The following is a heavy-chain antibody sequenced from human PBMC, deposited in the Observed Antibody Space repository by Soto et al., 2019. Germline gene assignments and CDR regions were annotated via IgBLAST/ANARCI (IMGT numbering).Heavy chain of an antibody. V-gene: IGHV1-69*13. Sequence: GASVKVSCKASGGTFSSYAISWVRQAPGQGLEWMGGIIPIFGTANYAQKFQGRVTITADESTSTAYMELSSLRSEDTAVYYCAVDIVVVPAAPHDSYYYYYGMDVWGQGTTVTVSS. J-gene: IGHJ6*02. CDR2: IIPIFGTA. D-gene: IGHD2-2*01. CDR1: GGTFSSYA. CDR3: AVDIVVVPAAPHDSYYYYYGMDV.